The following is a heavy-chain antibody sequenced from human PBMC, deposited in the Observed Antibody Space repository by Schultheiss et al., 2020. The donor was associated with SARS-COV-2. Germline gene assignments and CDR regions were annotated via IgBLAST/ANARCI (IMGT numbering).Heavy chain of an antibody. J-gene: IGHJ6*02. CDR2: IFSNDEK. D-gene: IGHD2-15*01. Sequence: SGPTLVKPTQTLTLTCTFSGFSLSTSGVGVGWIRQPPGKALEWLAHIFSNDEKSYSTSLKTRLTISKDTSKNQVVLTMTNMDPVDTATYYCARIRIRYGMDVWGQGTTVTVSS. CDR3: ARIRIRYGMDV. V-gene: IGHV2-70*01. CDR1: GFSLSTSGVG.